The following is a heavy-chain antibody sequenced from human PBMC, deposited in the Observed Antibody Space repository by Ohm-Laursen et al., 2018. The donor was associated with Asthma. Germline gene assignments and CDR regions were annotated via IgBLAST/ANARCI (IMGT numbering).Heavy chain of an antibody. D-gene: IGHD2-2*02. Sequence: ASVKVSCKASGYTFTGYYMHWVRQAPGQGLEWMGRINPSDSNTINAQKFQGRVTMTSDTSTSTVYMELSSLRSEDTAMYYCVTNVQGPYTGLNYWGQGTLVTVSS. CDR2: INPSDSNT. CDR1: GYTFTGYY. CDR3: VTNVQGPYTGLNY. V-gene: IGHV1-46*03. J-gene: IGHJ4*02.